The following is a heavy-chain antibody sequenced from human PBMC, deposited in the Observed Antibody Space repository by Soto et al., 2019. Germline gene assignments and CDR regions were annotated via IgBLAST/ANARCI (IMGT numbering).Heavy chain of an antibody. Sequence: EVQLLESGGGLVQPGGSLRLSCAASGFTFSSYAMSWVRQAPGKGLEWVSVISGSGGSTYYADSVKGRFNISRDNSKSTMYLQMNRLRAEDTAEYYCAKDEWPSSGWWASAADVWGIGTTVTVSS. D-gene: IGHD6-19*01. CDR2: ISGSGGST. V-gene: IGHV3-23*01. CDR3: AKDEWPSSGWWASAADV. J-gene: IGHJ6*04. CDR1: GFTFSSYA.